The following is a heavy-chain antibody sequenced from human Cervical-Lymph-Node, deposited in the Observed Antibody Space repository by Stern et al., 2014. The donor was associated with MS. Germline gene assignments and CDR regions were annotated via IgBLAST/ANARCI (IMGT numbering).Heavy chain of an antibody. V-gene: IGHV4-4*02. D-gene: IGHD3-10*01. CDR2: IYHSGTT. CDR3: ARDNVYGSGSYDWYFDL. J-gene: IGHJ2*01. CDR1: GGAISGTNW. Sequence: VQLQESGPGLVKPSGTLSLTCAVSGGAISGTNWWSWVRQPPGKGLEWIGDIYHSGTTTYTPSLRSRVTISVDKSKNQFSLELTSVTAADTAIYYCARDNVYGSGSYDWYFDLWGRGTLVTVSS.